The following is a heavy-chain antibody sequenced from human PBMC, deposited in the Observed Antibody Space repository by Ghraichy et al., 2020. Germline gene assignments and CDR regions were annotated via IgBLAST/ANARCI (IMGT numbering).Heavy chain of an antibody. CDR2: IYYSGST. Sequence: GSLRLSCTVSGASISSSSYYWGWIRQPPGKGLEWIGGIYYSGSTYYNPSLKSRVTISVDTSKNQFSLKLSSVTAADTAVYYCARDIKIAVAGTSGAFDIWGQGTLVTVSS. CDR1: GASISSSSYY. V-gene: IGHV4-39*02. CDR3: ARDIKIAVAGTSGAFDI. J-gene: IGHJ3*02. D-gene: IGHD6-19*01.